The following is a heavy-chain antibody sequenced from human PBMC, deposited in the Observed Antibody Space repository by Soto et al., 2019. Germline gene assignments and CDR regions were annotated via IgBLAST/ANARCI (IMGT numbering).Heavy chain of an antibody. CDR2: IVVGSGNT. Sequence: GASVKVSCKASGFTFTSSAVQWVRQARGQRLEWIGWIVVGSGNTNYAQKFQERVTITRDMSTSTAYMELSSLRSEDTAVYYCAAASVVVPAAKAFGFDPCGQGTLVTVS. V-gene: IGHV1-58*01. CDR1: GFTFTSSA. D-gene: IGHD2-2*01. CDR3: AAASVVVPAAKAFGFDP. J-gene: IGHJ5*02.